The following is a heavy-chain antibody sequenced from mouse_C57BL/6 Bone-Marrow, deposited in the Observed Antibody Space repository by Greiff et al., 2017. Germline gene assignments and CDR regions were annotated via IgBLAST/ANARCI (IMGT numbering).Heavy chain of an antibody. D-gene: IGHD1-1*01. Sequence: QVQLKQSGPELVKPGASVKLSCKASGYTFTSYDINWVKQRPGQGLEWIGWLYPRDGSTKYNEKFKGKATLTVDTSSSTAYMVLHSLTSEDSAVYFCARRELDGSSGDWDFDVWGKGTTVTVSS. CDR1: GYTFTSYD. CDR3: ARRELDGSSGDWDFDV. V-gene: IGHV1-85*01. CDR2: LYPRDGST. J-gene: IGHJ1*03.